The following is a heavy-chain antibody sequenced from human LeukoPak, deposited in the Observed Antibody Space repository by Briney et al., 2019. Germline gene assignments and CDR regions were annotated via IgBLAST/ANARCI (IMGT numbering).Heavy chain of an antibody. CDR2: IYYSGST. Sequence: SQTLSLTCTVSGGSISSGDYYWSWIRQPPGKGLEWIGYIYYSGSTYYNPSLKSRVTISVDTSKNQFSLKLCSVTAADTAVYYCARDCSGGSCYSGLGVDIWGQGTMVTVSS. CDR3: ARDCSGGSCYSGLGVDI. D-gene: IGHD2-15*01. V-gene: IGHV4-30-4*01. J-gene: IGHJ3*02. CDR1: GGSISSGDYY.